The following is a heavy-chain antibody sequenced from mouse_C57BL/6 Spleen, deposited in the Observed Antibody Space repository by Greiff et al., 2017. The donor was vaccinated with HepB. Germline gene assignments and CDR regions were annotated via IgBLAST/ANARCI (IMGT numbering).Heavy chain of an antibody. V-gene: IGHV5-9*01. CDR3: ARHPCGSSPYYFDY. CDR2: ISGGGGNT. Sequence: EVNVVESGGGLVKPGGSLKLSCAASGFTFSSYTMSWVRQTPEKRLEWVATISGGGGNTYYPDSVKGRVTISRDNAKNTLYLQMSSLRSEDTALYYCARHPCGSSPYYFDYWGQGTTLTVSS. CDR1: GFTFSSYT. D-gene: IGHD1-1*01. J-gene: IGHJ2*01.